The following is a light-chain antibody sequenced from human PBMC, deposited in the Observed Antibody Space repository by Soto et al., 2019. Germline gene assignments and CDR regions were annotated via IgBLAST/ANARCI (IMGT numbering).Light chain of an antibody. CDR3: QQRSNWQFT. J-gene: IGKJ3*01. V-gene: IGKV1-39*01. CDR1: QSISSY. CDR2: AAS. Sequence: DIQMTQSPSSLSASVGDRVTITCRASQSISSYLNWYQQKPGKAPKLLIYAASSLQSGVPSRFSGSGSGTDFTLTISSLQPEDFAVYYCQQRSNWQFTFGPGTKVDIK.